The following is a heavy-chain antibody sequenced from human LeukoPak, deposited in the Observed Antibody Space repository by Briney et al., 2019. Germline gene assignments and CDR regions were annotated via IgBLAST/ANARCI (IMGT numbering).Heavy chain of an antibody. D-gene: IGHD3-9*01. Sequence: GESLKISCKGSGYTFTGYYMHWVRQAPGQGLEWMGWIDPNSGGTNYAQKFHDRVTMTRDTSIRTAYMEVSRLRSDDTAVYYCARSPDILTGENFDYWGQGTLVTVSS. CDR3: ARSPDILTGENFDY. CDR1: GYTFTGYY. V-gene: IGHV1-2*02. CDR2: IDPNSGGT. J-gene: IGHJ4*02.